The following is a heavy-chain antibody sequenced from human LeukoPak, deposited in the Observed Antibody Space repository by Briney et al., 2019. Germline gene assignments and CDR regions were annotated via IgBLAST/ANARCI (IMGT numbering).Heavy chain of an antibody. D-gene: IGHD1-26*01. V-gene: IGHV4-59*08. CDR1: GGSISSYY. CDR2: IYYSGST. CDR3: ARLQWELLLDY. J-gene: IGHJ4*02. Sequence: PSETLSLICTVSGGSISSYYWSWIRQPPGKGLEWIGYIYYSGSTNYNPSLKSRVTISVDTSKNQFSLKLSSVTAADTAVYYCARLQWELLLDYWGQGTLVTVSS.